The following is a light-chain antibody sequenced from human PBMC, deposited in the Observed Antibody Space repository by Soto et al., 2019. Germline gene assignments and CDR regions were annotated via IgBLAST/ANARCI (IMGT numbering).Light chain of an antibody. CDR2: VAS. Sequence: DIQMTQSPSTLSASVGDRVTITCRASQSISTWLAWYQQKPGKAPQLLIYVASMLESGVPSRFSGSGSGTDFTLTISSLQPEDFATYYCQQSYNAPITFGQGTLLEI. V-gene: IGKV1-5*01. CDR3: QQSYNAPIT. J-gene: IGKJ5*01. CDR1: QSISTW.